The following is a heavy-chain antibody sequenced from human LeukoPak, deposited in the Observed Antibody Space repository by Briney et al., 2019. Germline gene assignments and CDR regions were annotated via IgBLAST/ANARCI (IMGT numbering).Heavy chain of an antibody. CDR2: IYTSGST. J-gene: IGHJ5*02. Sequence: PSETLSLTCTVSGGSISSSSYYWGWIRQPPGKGLEWIGRIYTSGSTNYNPSLKSRVTMSVDTSKNQFSLKLSSVTAADTAVYYCARTPPRYCSSTSCQGGWFDPWGQGTLVTVSS. D-gene: IGHD2-2*01. CDR3: ARTPPRYCSSTSCQGGWFDP. CDR1: GGSISSSSYY. V-gene: IGHV4-39*07.